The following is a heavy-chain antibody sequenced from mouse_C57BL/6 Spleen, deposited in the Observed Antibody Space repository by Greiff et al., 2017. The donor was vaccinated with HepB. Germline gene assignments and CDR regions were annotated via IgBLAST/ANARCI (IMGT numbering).Heavy chain of an antibody. CDR2: ISGGGGNT. Sequence: EVQGVESGGGLVKPGGSLKLSCAASGFTFSSYTMSWVRQTPEKRLEWVATISGGGGNTYYPDSVKGRFTISRDNAKNTLYLQMSSLRSEDTALYYCARQGLGTWYFDVWGTGTTVTVSS. J-gene: IGHJ1*03. CDR3: ARQGLGTWYFDV. D-gene: IGHD4-1*01. V-gene: IGHV5-9*01. CDR1: GFTFSSYT.